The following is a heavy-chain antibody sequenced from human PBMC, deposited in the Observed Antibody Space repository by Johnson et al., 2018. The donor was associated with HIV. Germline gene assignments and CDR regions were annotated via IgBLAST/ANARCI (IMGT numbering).Heavy chain of an antibody. J-gene: IGHJ3*02. V-gene: IGHV3-30*04. CDR2: ISSDGTTK. Sequence: QMQLVESGGGVVQPGRSLRLSCAASGFTFSSYSMPWVRQAPGKGLEWVAVISSDGTTKYDADSVQGRFTISRDNSKNTVYLQTNSLRAEDSAVYYCVRRFYDSSALDIWGQGTLVTGSS. D-gene: IGHD3-22*01. CDR1: GFTFSSYS. CDR3: VRRFYDSSALDI.